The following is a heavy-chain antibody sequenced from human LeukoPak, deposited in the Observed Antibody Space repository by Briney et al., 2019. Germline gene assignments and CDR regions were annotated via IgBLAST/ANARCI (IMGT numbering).Heavy chain of an antibody. J-gene: IGHJ3*02. CDR1: GFTFDDYA. CDR2: ISWNSGSI. Sequence: PGGSLRLSCAASGFTFDDYAMHWVRQAPGKGLEWVSGISWNSGSIGYADSVKGRFTISRDNAKNSLYLQMNSLRAEDTAVYYCATSPTTQVGDAFDIWGQGTMVTVSS. CDR3: ATSPTTQVGDAFDI. V-gene: IGHV3-9*01. D-gene: IGHD4-11*01.